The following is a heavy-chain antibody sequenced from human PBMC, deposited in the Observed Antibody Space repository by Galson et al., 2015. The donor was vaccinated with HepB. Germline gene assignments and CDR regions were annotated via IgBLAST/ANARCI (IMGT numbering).Heavy chain of an antibody. CDR3: ARGVLLWDGPDY. D-gene: IGHD3-10*01. CDR1: GYNFTSYY. CDR2: INPSGGST. V-gene: IGHV1-46*01. Sequence: SVKVSCKASGYNFTSYYIHWVRQAPGQGLEWMGIINPSGGSTDYAQKFQGRLTMTRDTSTSTVFMELSSLRSEDTAVYHCARGVLLWDGPDYWGQGTLVTVSS. J-gene: IGHJ4*02.